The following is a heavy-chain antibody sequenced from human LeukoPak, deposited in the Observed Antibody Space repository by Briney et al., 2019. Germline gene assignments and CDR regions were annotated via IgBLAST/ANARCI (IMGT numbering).Heavy chain of an antibody. D-gene: IGHD3-22*01. CDR2: ISTSGST. CDR1: GGSLSNYY. Sequence: SGTLSLTCTVSGGSLSNYYWSWIRQPAGRGLEWIGRISTSGSTNYNPSLRSRVTMSVDTSTNQFSLKLSSVTAADTAVFYCARSAVDTAGFDYWGQGTLVTVSS. J-gene: IGHJ4*02. CDR3: ARSAVDTAGFDY. V-gene: IGHV4-4*07.